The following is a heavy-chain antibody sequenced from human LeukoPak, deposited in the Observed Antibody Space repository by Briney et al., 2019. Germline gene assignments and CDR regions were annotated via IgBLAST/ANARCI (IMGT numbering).Heavy chain of an antibody. CDR1: GFTFSSYS. Sequence: GGSLRLSCAAFGFTFSSYSMNWVRQAPGKGLEWVSAISGSGGSTYYADSVKGRFTISRDNSRNTLYLQMNSLRVEDTALYYCAEAAGMVISFRYYYMDVWGKGTTVTVSS. V-gene: IGHV3-23*01. CDR3: AEAAGMVISFRYYYMDV. D-gene: IGHD3-3*01. J-gene: IGHJ6*03. CDR2: ISGSGGST.